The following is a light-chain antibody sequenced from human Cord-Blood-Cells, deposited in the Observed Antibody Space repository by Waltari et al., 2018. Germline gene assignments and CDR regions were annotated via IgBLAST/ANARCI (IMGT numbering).Light chain of an antibody. CDR3: QQYGSSPPWT. Sequence: EIVLTQSPGTLSLSPGERATLSCRASQSVSSSYLAWYQQKPVQAPRLLIYGASSRATGIPDRCSGSGSGTDFTLTISRLEPEDFAVYYCQQYGSSPPWTFGQGTKVEIK. CDR1: QSVSSSY. J-gene: IGKJ1*01. CDR2: GAS. V-gene: IGKV3-20*01.